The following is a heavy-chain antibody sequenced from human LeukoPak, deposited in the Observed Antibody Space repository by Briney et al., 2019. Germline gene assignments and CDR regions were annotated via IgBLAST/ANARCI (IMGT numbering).Heavy chain of an antibody. CDR2: IYSGGAT. CDR3: TRLHYDVLTGPFDY. Sequence: GGSLRLSCAASGITVNTNYMSWVRQAPGKGLEWVSIIYSGGATFYADSVKGRFTISRENSKNTLWLQMNSLRAEDTAVYYCTRLHYDVLTGPFDYWGQGTLVTVSS. CDR1: GITVNTNY. J-gene: IGHJ4*02. V-gene: IGHV3-66*04. D-gene: IGHD3-9*01.